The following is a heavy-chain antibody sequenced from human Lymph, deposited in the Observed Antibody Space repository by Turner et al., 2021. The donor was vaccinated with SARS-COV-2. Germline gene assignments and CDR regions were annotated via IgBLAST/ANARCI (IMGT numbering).Heavy chain of an antibody. D-gene: IGHD6-19*01. Sequence: EVQFLASGGGSVQHGRFLSHICADSELTLRSYDMASLRQAPVKGLEGVAGISGSGGTTHYADSVKGRFTISRDNSKNTLYLQMNSLRAEDTAVYYCAKDRFTLSSGWEDYWGQGTLVTVSS. CDR2: ISGSGGTT. J-gene: IGHJ4*02. CDR1: ELTLRSYD. V-gene: IGHV3-23*01. CDR3: AKDRFTLSSGWEDY.